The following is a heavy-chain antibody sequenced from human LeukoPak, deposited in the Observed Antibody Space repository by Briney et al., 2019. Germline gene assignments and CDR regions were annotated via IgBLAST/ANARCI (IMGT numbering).Heavy chain of an antibody. CDR3: ARPLIAVPGTDPYFDY. V-gene: IGHV5-51*01. Sequence: GESLQISCKGSGYSFTNYWIGWVRQMPGKGLEWMGIIYPGDSDTRYSPSFQGQVTISADKSISTAYLQWSSLKASDTAIYYCARPLIAVPGTDPYFDYWGQGTLVTVSS. J-gene: IGHJ4*02. CDR2: IYPGDSDT. D-gene: IGHD6-19*01. CDR1: GYSFTNYW.